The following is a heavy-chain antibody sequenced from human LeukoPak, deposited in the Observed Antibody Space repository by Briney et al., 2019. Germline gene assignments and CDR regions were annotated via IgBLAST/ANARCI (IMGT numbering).Heavy chain of an antibody. Sequence: PSETLSLTCAVYGGSFSGYYWSWIRQPPGKGLEWIGEINHSGSTNYNPSLKSRVTISVDTSKNQFSLKLSSVTAADTAVYYCARAHGSGSYYAGDAFDIWGQGTMVTVSS. CDR1: GGSFSGYY. V-gene: IGHV4-34*01. CDR3: ARAHGSGSYYAGDAFDI. J-gene: IGHJ3*02. D-gene: IGHD3-10*01. CDR2: INHSGST.